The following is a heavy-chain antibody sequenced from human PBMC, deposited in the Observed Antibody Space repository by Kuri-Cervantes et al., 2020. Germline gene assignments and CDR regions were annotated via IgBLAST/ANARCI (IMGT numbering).Heavy chain of an antibody. CDR2: IYTSGST. CDR1: GGSISSYY. CDR3: ARDILEGFSRANWFDP. Sequence: SETLSLTCTVSGGSISSYYWSWIRQPAGKGLEWIGRIYTSGSTNYNPSLKSRVTMSVDTSKNQFSLKLSSVTAADTAVYYCARDILEGFSRANWFDPWGQGTLVTVSS. J-gene: IGHJ5*02. D-gene: IGHD3-3*01. V-gene: IGHV4-4*07.